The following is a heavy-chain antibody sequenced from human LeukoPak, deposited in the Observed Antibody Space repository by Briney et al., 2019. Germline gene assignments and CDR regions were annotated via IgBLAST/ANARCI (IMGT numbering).Heavy chain of an antibody. CDR3: ARGPITGTNSFNYYYYGMDV. J-gene: IGHJ6*02. Sequence: ASETLSLTCAVYGGSFSGYYWSWIRQPPGKGLEWIGEINHSGSTNYNSSLKSRVTISVDTSKNQFSLKLSSVTAADTAVYYCARGPITGTNSFNYYYYGMDVWGQGTTVTVSS. V-gene: IGHV4-34*01. CDR1: GGSFSGYY. CDR2: INHSGST. D-gene: IGHD1-20*01.